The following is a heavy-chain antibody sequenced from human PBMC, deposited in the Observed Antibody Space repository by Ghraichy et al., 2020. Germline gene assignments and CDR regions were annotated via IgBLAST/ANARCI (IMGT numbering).Heavy chain of an antibody. CDR1: GFTFSSYW. V-gene: IGHV3-7*03. D-gene: IGHD4-11*01. CDR2: MNQDGSEK. Sequence: GGSLRLSCAASGFTFSSYWMSWVRQAPGKRLEWVANMNQDGSEKYYVDSVKGRFTISRDNAKNSLYLQMISLRAEETAVYYCARGGPNNSNYAVDIWGQGTMVTVSS. CDR3: ARGGPNNSNYAVDI. J-gene: IGHJ3*02.